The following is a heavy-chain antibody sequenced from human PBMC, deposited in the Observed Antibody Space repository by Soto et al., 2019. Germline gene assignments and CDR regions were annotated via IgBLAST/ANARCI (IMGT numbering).Heavy chain of an antibody. Sequence: ASVKVSCKASGYTFTSYGISWVRQVPGQGLEWMGWISAYNGNTNYAQKLQGRVTMTTDTSTSTAYMELRSLRSDDTAVYYCARVRKGLVSARIYYGMDVWGQGTTVTVSS. CDR1: GYTFTSYG. CDR2: ISAYNGNT. CDR3: ARVRKGLVSARIYYGMDV. D-gene: IGHD5-12*01. J-gene: IGHJ6*02. V-gene: IGHV1-18*01.